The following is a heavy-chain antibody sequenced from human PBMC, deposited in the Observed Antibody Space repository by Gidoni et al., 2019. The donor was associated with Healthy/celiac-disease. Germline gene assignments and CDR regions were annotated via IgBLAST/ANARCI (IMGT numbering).Heavy chain of an antibody. J-gene: IGHJ4*02. Sequence: QVQLVESGGGVVQPGRSLRLSCAASGFTFSSYGMHWVRQAPGKGLEWVAVISDDGSNKYYADSVKGRFTISRDNSKNTLYLQMNSLRAEDTAVYYCAKVQVTSSIAAPFDYWGQGTLVTVSS. D-gene: IGHD6-6*01. V-gene: IGHV3-30*18. CDR2: ISDDGSNK. CDR3: AKVQVTSSIAAPFDY. CDR1: GFTFSSYG.